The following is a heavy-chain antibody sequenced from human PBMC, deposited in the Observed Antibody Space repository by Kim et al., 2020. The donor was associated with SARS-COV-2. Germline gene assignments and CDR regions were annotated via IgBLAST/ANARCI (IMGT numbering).Heavy chain of an antibody. Sequence: ASVKVSCKASGYTFTSYGISWVRQAPGQGLEWMRWISAYNGNTNYAQKLQGRVTMTTDTSTSTAYMELRSLRSDDTAVYYCARGPYSSGWYTFGWFDPWGQGTLVTVSS. CDR3: ARGPYSSGWYTFGWFDP. D-gene: IGHD6-19*01. J-gene: IGHJ5*02. V-gene: IGHV1-18*01. CDR1: GYTFTSYG. CDR2: ISAYNGNT.